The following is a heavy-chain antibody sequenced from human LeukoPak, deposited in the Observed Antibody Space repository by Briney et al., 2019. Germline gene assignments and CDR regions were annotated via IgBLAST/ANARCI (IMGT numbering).Heavy chain of an antibody. V-gene: IGHV3-30*03. J-gene: IGHJ6*02. D-gene: IGHD5-12*01. CDR1: GFTFSSYG. CDR3: ARGGRYSGYVNHYYYGMDV. CDR2: ISYDGSNK. Sequence: GGSLRLSCAASGFTFSSYGMHWVRQAPGKGLEWVAVISYDGSNKYYADSVKGRFTISRDNSKNTLYLQMNSLRAEDTAVYYCARGGRYSGYVNHYYYGMDVWGQGTTVTVSS.